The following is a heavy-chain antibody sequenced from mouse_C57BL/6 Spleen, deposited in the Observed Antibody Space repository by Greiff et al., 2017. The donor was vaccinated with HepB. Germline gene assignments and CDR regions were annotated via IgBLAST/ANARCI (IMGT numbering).Heavy chain of an antibody. CDR3: ARSDPITTVVGRYYAMDY. V-gene: IGHV1-69*01. D-gene: IGHD1-1*01. J-gene: IGHJ4*01. CDR1: GYTFTSYW. CDR2: IDPSDSYT. Sequence: VQLKQPGAELVMPGASVKLSCKASGYTFTSYWMHWVKQRPGQGLEWIREIDPSDSYTNYNQKFKGKSTLTVDKSSSTAYMQLSSLTSEDSAVYYCARSDPITTVVGRYYAMDYWGQGTSVTVSS.